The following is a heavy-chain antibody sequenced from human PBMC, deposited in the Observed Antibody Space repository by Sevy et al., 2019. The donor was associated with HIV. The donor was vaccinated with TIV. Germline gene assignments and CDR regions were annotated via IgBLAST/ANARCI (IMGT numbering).Heavy chain of an antibody. CDR2: IKGKIYDGTI. D-gene: IGHD2-21*01. Sequence: GGSLRLSCAASGFTFSNAWMSWVRQAPGKGLEWVGRIKGKIYDGTIDYAAPVKGRFTISRDDSKNTLYLQMNRLRVDDTAVYYCARELWPGDYWGQGTLVTVSS. J-gene: IGHJ4*02. CDR1: GFTFSNAW. CDR3: ARELWPGDY. V-gene: IGHV3-15*01.